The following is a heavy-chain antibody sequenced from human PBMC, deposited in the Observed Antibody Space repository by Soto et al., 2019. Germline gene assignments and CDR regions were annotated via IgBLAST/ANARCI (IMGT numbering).Heavy chain of an antibody. CDR2: IIWNCGSI. Sequence: GGSLRLSCAASGFTFDDYAMHWVRQAPGKGLKWVSCIIWNCGSICYADSVKGRFTISRDNAKNSLYLQMNSLRADDTALYYCAKDSDGYGRYFDYWGQGTLVTVSS. V-gene: IGHV3-9*01. J-gene: IGHJ4*02. D-gene: IGHD5-18*01. CDR3: AKDSDGYGRYFDY. CDR1: GFTFDDYA.